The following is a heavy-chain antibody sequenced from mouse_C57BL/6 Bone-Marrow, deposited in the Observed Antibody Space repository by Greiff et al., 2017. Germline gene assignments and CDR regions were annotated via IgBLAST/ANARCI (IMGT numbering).Heavy chain of an antibody. V-gene: IGHV14-4*01. Sequence: EVQLQESGAELVRPGASVKLSCTASGFNIKDDYMHWVKQRPEQGLEWIGWIDPENGDTEYASKFQGKATITADTSSNTAYLRLSSLTCEDTAVYYCTTRGNFWGQGTTLAVSS. J-gene: IGHJ2*01. CDR1: GFNIKDDY. CDR3: TTRGNF. CDR2: IDPENGDT.